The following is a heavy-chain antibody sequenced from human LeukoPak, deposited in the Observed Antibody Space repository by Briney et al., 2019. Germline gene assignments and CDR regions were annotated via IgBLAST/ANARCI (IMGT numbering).Heavy chain of an antibody. D-gene: IGHD3-9*01. Sequence: ASVKVSCKASGYTFTSYGISWVRQAPGQGLEWMGWISAYNGNTNYAQKLQGRVTMTTDTSTSTAYMELRSLRSDDTAVYYCARDYDILTGYYPFDYWGQGTLDTVSS. CDR2: ISAYNGNT. V-gene: IGHV1-18*01. CDR3: ARDYDILTGYYPFDY. J-gene: IGHJ4*02. CDR1: GYTFTSYG.